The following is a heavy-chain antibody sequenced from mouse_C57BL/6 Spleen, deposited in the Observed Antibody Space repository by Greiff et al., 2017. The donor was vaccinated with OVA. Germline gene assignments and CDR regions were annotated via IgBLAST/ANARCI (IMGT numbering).Heavy chain of an antibody. CDR3: ASYYDYDGYYFDY. V-gene: IGHV1-55*01. CDR1: GYTFTSYW. Sequence: VQLKQPGAELVKPGASVKMSCKASGYTFTSYWITWVKQRPGQGLEWIGDIYPGSGSTNYNEKFKSKATLTVDTSSSTAYMQLSSLTSEDSAVYYCASYYDYDGYYFDYWGQGTTLTVSS. D-gene: IGHD2-4*01. J-gene: IGHJ2*01. CDR2: IYPGSGST.